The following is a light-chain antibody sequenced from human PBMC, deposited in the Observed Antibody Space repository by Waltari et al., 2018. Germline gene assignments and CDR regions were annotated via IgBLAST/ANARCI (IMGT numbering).Light chain of an antibody. J-gene: IGKJ2*01. CDR1: QSLRQSNGYNY. CDR2: LGY. Sequence: IVMTQSQLSLPVTVGEPASIACRSSQSLRQSNGYNYLDWYLQKPGQSPQLLIYLGYNRATGIPDRFSGSGSGTDFTLKISRVKPEDVGVYYCMQTLQTPYTFGEGTKLEIK. CDR3: MQTLQTPYT. V-gene: IGKV2-28*01.